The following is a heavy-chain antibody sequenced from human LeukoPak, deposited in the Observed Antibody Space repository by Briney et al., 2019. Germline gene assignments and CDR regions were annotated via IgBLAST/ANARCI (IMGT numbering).Heavy chain of an antibody. Sequence: ASETLSLTCAVSGYSISSGYYWGWIRQPPGKGLEWIGSIYHSGSTYYNPSLKSRVTISVDTSKNQFSLKLSSVTAADTAVCYCARHEGQLSYSSSSQWFDPWGQGTLVTVSS. J-gene: IGHJ5*02. CDR1: GYSISSGYY. V-gene: IGHV4-38-2*01. CDR3: ARHEGQLSYSSSSQWFDP. CDR2: IYHSGST. D-gene: IGHD6-6*01.